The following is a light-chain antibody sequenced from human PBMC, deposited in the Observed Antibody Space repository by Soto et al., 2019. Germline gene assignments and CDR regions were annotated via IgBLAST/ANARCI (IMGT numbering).Light chain of an antibody. J-gene: IGLJ1*01. V-gene: IGLV2-14*03. Sequence: QSALTQPASVSGSPGQSITVSCTGTSSDVGGYNYVSWYQQHPGKAPRLMIYDVTHRPSGVSDRFSGSKSGNTASLTISGLQAEDEADYYCSSYRRGSTYVFGTGTKLTVL. CDR1: SSDVGGYNY. CDR2: DVT. CDR3: SSYRRGSTYV.